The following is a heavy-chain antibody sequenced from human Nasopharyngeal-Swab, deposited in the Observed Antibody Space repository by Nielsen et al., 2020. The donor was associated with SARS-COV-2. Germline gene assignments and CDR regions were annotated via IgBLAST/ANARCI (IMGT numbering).Heavy chain of an antibody. D-gene: IGHD4-23*01. Sequence: WIRQPPGKGLEWVSLISGDGGSTYYADSVKGRFTISRDNSKNSLYLQMNSLRTEDTALYYCAKVLTPVVTPDEDIWGQGTMVTVS. V-gene: IGHV3-43*02. J-gene: IGHJ3*02. CDR2: ISGDGGST. CDR3: AKVLTPVVTPDEDI.